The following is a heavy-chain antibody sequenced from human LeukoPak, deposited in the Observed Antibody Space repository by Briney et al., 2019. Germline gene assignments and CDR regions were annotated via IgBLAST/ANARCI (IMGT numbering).Heavy chain of an antibody. Sequence: PGGSLRLSCAASGFTFSSYSMNWVRQAPGKGLEWVSSISSSSSYIYYADSVKGRFTISRDNSKNTLYLQMNSLRAEDTAVYYCAKTFQWYYMDVWGKGTTVTISS. V-gene: IGHV3-21*04. J-gene: IGHJ6*03. D-gene: IGHD2-8*01. CDR1: GFTFSSYS. CDR3: AKTFQWYYMDV. CDR2: ISSSSSYI.